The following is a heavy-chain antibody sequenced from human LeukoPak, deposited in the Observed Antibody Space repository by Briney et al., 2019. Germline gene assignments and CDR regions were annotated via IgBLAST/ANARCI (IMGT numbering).Heavy chain of an antibody. D-gene: IGHD5-24*01. CDR2: INPSGGST. CDR1: GYTFTSYY. CDR3: ARPSRDGYNYDAFDI. J-gene: IGHJ3*02. V-gene: IGHV1-46*01. Sequence: ASVKVSCKASGYTFTSYYMHWVRQAPGQGLEWMGIINPSGGSTSYAQKFQGRVTMTRDTSTSTVYMELSSLRSGDTAVYYCARPSRDGYNYDAFDIWGQGTMVTVSS.